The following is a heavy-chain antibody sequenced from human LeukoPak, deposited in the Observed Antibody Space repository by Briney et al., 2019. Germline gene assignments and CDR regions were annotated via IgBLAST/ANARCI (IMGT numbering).Heavy chain of an antibody. CDR2: IYSGGST. CDR1: GFTVSSNY. Sequence: GGSLRLSCAASGFTVSSNYMSWVRQAPGKGLEWVSVIYSGGSTYYADSVKGRFTISRDNSKNTLYLQMNSMRAEDTAVYYCARGVLISYKQYYFDYWGQGTLVTVSS. J-gene: IGHJ4*02. D-gene: IGHD5-24*01. CDR3: ARGVLISYKQYYFDY. V-gene: IGHV3-53*01.